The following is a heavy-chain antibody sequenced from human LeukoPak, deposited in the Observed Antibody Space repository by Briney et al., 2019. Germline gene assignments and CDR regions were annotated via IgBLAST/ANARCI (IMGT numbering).Heavy chain of an antibody. Sequence: GGSLRLSCAASGFTFSSYAMSWVHQAPGKGLEWVSAISGSGGSTYYADSVKGRFTISRDNSKNTLYLQMNSLRAEDTAVYYCAKVYRDIVVVPAASADWIDYWGQGTLVTVSS. CDR2: ISGSGGST. CDR3: AKVYRDIVVVPAASADWIDY. D-gene: IGHD2-2*01. J-gene: IGHJ4*02. CDR1: GFTFSSYA. V-gene: IGHV3-23*01.